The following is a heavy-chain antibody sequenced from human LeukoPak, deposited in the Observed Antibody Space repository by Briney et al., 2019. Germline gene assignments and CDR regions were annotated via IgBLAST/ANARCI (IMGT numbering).Heavy chain of an antibody. Sequence: GASVKVSCKASGGTXSSYAISWVRQAPGQGLEWMGGIIPIFGTANYAQKFQGRVTITADESTSTAYMELSSLRSEDTAVYYCAMSVAGALSLWGQGTLVTVSS. D-gene: IGHD6-19*01. V-gene: IGHV1-69*13. J-gene: IGHJ4*02. CDR1: GGTXSSYA. CDR3: AMSVAGALSL. CDR2: IIPIFGTA.